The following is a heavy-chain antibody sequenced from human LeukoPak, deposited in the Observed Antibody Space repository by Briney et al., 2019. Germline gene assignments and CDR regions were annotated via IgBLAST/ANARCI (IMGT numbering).Heavy chain of an antibody. V-gene: IGHV3-48*02. CDR2: ICSSSSTI. J-gene: IGHJ4*01. D-gene: IGHD5-24*01. CDR1: AFTFYTYS. Sequence: AVSLRLSCAASAFTFYTYSMNWVPQPPGMGLEWLSYICSSSSTIYYADSVKGRFTISRDNAKNSLYLQMNSLQDEDTAVYYCARGASRGFDYWGHGTLVTVSS. CDR3: ARGASRGFDY.